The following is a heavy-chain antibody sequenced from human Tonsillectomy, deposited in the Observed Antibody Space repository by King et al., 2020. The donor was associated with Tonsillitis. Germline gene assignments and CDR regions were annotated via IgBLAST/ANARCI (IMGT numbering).Heavy chain of an antibody. CDR1: GFTFSSYA. V-gene: IGHV3-30-3*01. D-gene: IGHD3-22*01. J-gene: IGHJ4*02. Sequence: VQLVESGGGVVQPGRSLRLSCAASGFTFSSYAMHWVRQAPGKGLEWVAVISYDGSDKYYADSVKGRFTISRDYSKNTLYLQMNSLRPEDTAVYYCARDHSPGDSSGYLNDCGQGALVTVSS. CDR3: ARDHSPGDSSGYLND. CDR2: ISYDGSDK.